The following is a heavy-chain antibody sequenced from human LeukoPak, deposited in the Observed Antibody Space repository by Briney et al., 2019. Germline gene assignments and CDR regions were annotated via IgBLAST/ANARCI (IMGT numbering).Heavy chain of an antibody. V-gene: IGHV1-24*01. D-gene: IGHD6-19*01. CDR3: ATALSSGWYRSFDY. Sequence: ASVKVSCKVSGYTLTELSMHWVRQAPGKGLEWMGGFDPEDGETIYAQKFQGRVTMTEDTSTDTAYMEPSSLRSEDTAVYYCATALSSGWYRSFDYWGQGTLVTVSS. CDR2: FDPEDGET. CDR1: GYTLTELS. J-gene: IGHJ4*02.